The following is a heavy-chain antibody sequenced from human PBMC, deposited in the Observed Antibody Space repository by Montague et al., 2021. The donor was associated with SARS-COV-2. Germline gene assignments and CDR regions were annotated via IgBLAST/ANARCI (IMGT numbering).Heavy chain of an antibody. J-gene: IGHJ4*02. CDR2: VYHTGST. CDR1: GVSISSGSYY. D-gene: IGHD3-22*01. CDR3: VREKYDFDDSGFK. V-gene: IGHV4-61*01. Sequence: SETLSLTCSVSGVSISSGSYYCSWGRQPPGKGLEWIGYVYHTGSTNYNPSLKSRVTLSIDTSKNQFSLNLTSVTAADTAVYCCVREKYDFDDSGFKWGQGALVTV.